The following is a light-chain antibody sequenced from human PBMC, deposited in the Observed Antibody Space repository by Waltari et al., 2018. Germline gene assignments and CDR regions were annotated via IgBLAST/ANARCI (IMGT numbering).Light chain of an antibody. CDR3: QQYNDYRT. J-gene: IGKJ1*01. Sequence: DIKMTQATYTLAASVGETDSITCPASQSLNVWLAWYQQKAGKAPKLLIYKASSLQNGVPSRFSGSGSGTEFTLTITNLQPDDFATYYCQQYNDYRTFGQGTRVEIK. V-gene: IGKV1-5*03. CDR1: QSLNVW. CDR2: KAS.